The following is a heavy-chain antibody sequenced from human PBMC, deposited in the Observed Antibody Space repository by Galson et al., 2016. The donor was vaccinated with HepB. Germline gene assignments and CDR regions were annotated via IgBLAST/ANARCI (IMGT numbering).Heavy chain of an antibody. V-gene: IGHV1-46*01. J-gene: IGHJ3*02. CDR3: ARESWDGSNSDGFDI. CDR1: GYRFTTFY. Sequence: SVKVSCKASGYRFTTFYVHWVRQAPGQGLEWIGRIMPEDGYTIYAQKFQGRVTITRDTSTSTVYMDLRSLMSADTAVYYCARESWDGSNSDGFDIWGQGTMVTVSS. D-gene: IGHD4-23*01. CDR2: IMPEDGYT.